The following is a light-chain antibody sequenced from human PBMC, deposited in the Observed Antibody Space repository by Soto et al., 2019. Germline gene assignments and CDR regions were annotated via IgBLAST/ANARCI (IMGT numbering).Light chain of an antibody. CDR2: GAS. V-gene: IGKV3D-15*01. CDR1: QSVRDN. Sequence: ETVMTQSPATLSVSPGERATLSCRANQSVRDNLAWYLQKPGQAPRLLIYGASIRATGTPARFSGSGSGTEFTLTISSLQSEDFAVYYCQQYDKWPLTFGGGTDLEIK. CDR3: QQYDKWPLT. J-gene: IGKJ4*01.